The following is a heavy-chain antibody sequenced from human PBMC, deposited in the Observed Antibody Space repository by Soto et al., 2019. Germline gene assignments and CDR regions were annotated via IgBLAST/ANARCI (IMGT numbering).Heavy chain of an antibody. Sequence: ASVKVSCKASGYSFTIHGITWVRQAPGQGLEWMGWISTYDGNTNYAQNFQGRVSMARDTSTSTAYMELRSLRSDDTAVYYCARDRGRSCIGGICPFDYWGQGTLVTVYS. CDR1: GYSFTIHG. CDR3: ARDRGRSCIGGICPFDY. J-gene: IGHJ4*02. D-gene: IGHD2-15*01. V-gene: IGHV1-18*01. CDR2: ISTYDGNT.